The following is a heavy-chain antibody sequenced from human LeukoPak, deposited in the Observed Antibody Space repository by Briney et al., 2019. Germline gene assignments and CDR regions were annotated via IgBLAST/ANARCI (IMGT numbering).Heavy chain of an antibody. CDR3: ARLRYYGSVSPNAHFDY. Sequence: GESLKISCKGSGYSFTSYWIGWVRQMPGKGLEWMGIIYPGDSDTRYSPSFQGQVTISADKSISTAYLQWSSLKASDTAMYYCARLRYYGSVSPNAHFDYWGQGTLVTVSS. V-gene: IGHV5-51*01. J-gene: IGHJ4*02. D-gene: IGHD3-10*01. CDR2: IYPGDSDT. CDR1: GYSFTSYW.